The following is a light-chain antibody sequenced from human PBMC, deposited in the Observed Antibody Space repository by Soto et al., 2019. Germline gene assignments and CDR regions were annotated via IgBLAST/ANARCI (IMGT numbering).Light chain of an antibody. CDR1: NSGVVNYEY. CDR2: EGR. J-gene: IGLJ1*01. V-gene: IGLV2-23*01. Sequence: QSVLGQPASVSGSPGQSITISCTGINSGVVNYEYVSWYQQFPDKAPKLIIYEGRERPSGVSDRFSGSKSDNAASLTISALRTADEDEYFCLSYGKVFGTGTKVTVL. CDR3: LSYGKV.